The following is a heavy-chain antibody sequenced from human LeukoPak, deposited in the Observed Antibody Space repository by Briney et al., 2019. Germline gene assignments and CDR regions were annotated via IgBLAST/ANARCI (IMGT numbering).Heavy chain of an antibody. CDR3: ASSRYDSSGYYGIIAY. V-gene: IGHV3-23*01. CDR1: GFIFSNYG. D-gene: IGHD3-22*01. CDR2: ISGSGGST. J-gene: IGHJ4*02. Sequence: PGGILRLSCAASGFIFSNYGMSWVRQAPGKGLEWVSVISGSGGSTYYADSVKGRFTISRDNSKNTLYLQMNSLRAEDTAVYYCASSRYDSSGYYGIIAYWGQGTLVTVSS.